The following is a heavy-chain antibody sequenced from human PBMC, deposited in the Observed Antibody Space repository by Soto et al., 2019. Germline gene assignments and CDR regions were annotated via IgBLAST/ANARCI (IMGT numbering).Heavy chain of an antibody. CDR2: ISAYNGNT. J-gene: IGHJ4*02. CDR3: AREGGYCTNGVCGTYHFDY. V-gene: IGHV1-18*01. D-gene: IGHD2-8*01. Sequence: QVQLVQSGAEVKKPGASVKVSCKASGYTFTSYGISWVRQAPGQGLEWMGWISAYNGNTNYAQKLQGRVTMTTDTSTSTAYMELRSLRSDDTAVYYCAREGGYCTNGVCGTYHFDYWGQGTLVTVSS. CDR1: GYTFTSYG.